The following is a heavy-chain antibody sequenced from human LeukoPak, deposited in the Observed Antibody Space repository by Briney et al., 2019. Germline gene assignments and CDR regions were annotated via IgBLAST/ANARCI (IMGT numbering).Heavy chain of an antibody. CDR3: ARRHLLSGLDY. CDR2: MYYSGST. D-gene: IGHD3-16*02. Sequence: SETLSLTCTVSGGSISSSSYYWGWIRQPPGKGLEWIGSMYYSGSTNYNPSLKSRVTISVDKSKNQFSLKLSSVTAADTAVYYCARRHLLSGLDYWGQGTLVTVSS. V-gene: IGHV4-39*07. J-gene: IGHJ4*02. CDR1: GGSISSSSYY.